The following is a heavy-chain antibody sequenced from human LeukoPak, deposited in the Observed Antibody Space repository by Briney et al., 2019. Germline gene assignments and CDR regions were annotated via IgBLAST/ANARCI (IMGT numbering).Heavy chain of an antibody. CDR3: ASTMYYYDSSAPLDY. CDR1: GFTFSSYA. Sequence: PGGSLRLSCAASGFTFSSYAVHWVRQAPGKGLEWVAVISYDGSNEYYADSVKGRFTISRDNSKNTLYLQMNSLRAEDTAVYYCASTMYYYDSSAPLDYWGQGTLVTVSS. CDR2: ISYDGSNE. V-gene: IGHV3-30-3*01. D-gene: IGHD3-22*01. J-gene: IGHJ4*02.